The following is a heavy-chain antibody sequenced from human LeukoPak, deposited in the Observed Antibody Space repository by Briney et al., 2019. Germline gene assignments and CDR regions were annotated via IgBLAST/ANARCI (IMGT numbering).Heavy chain of an antibody. D-gene: IGHD2-21*02. CDR2: INHSGST. V-gene: IGHV4-34*01. CDR1: GGSFSDYY. Sequence: SETLSLTCAVYGGSFSDYYWTWIRQPPGKGLEWIGEINHSGSTNYNPSFKSRVTISVDTSKNQFSLNLSSVSAADTAVYYCATPCAGDCYGAFDIWGQGTMVTVSS. CDR3: ATPCAGDCYGAFDI. J-gene: IGHJ3*02.